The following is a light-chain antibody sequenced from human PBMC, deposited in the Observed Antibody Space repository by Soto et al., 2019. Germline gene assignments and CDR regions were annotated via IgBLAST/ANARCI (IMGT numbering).Light chain of an antibody. CDR3: QQYNRWPYT. V-gene: IGKV3-15*01. CDR1: QSVTSN. Sequence: EIVLTQSPGTLSLSPGERATLSCRASQSVTSNYLAWYQQKPGQAPGLLIYDTSTRATGIPARFSGSGSGTEFTLTISSLQSEDFAVYYCQQYNRWPYTFCQGTKLEIK. CDR2: DTS. J-gene: IGKJ2*01.